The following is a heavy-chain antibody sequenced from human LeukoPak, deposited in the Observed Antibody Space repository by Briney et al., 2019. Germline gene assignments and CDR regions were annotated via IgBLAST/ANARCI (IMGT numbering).Heavy chain of an antibody. J-gene: IGHJ4*02. CDR1: GFTFSSYW. D-gene: IGHD6-13*01. CDR3: ARGNIAAAGIHY. CDR2: INGDGSST. Sequence: SGGSLRLSCAASGFTFSSYWMHWARQAPGKGLVWVSRINGDGSSTTYVDSVMGRFTISRDNAKNTLYLQMNSVRAEDTAVYYCARGNIAAAGIHYWGQGTLVIVSS. V-gene: IGHV3-74*01.